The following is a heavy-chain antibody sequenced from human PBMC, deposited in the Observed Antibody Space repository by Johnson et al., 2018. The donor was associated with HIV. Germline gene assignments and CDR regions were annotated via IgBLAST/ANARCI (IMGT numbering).Heavy chain of an antibody. V-gene: IGHV3-30-3*01. Sequence: QMLLVESGGGLVKPGGSLRLSCAASGFTVSSNYMSWVRQAPGKGLEWVAVISYDGSNKYYADSVKGRFTISRDNSKNTLYLQMNSLRAEDTAVYYCAREFARFLEWFQTDGRAFDIWGQGTMVTVSS. CDR1: GFTVSSNY. J-gene: IGHJ3*02. D-gene: IGHD3-3*01. CDR2: ISYDGSNK. CDR3: AREFARFLEWFQTDGRAFDI.